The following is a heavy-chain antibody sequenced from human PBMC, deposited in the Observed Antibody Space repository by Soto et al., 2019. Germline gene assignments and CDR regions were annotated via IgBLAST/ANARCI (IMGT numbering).Heavy chain of an antibody. CDR3: VASGGFDH. J-gene: IGHJ5*02. CDR1: GFTFSNYW. D-gene: IGHD3-16*01. Sequence: EVQLMESGGGLVQPGGSLRLSCVASGFTFSNYWMHWVRQAPGKGLVWVSRINSDGSTRSYAEPVKGRFTISRDNVKNTLYLQMNSLRAEDTAVYYCVASGGFDHWGQGTLVTVSS. CDR2: INSDGSTR. V-gene: IGHV3-74*01.